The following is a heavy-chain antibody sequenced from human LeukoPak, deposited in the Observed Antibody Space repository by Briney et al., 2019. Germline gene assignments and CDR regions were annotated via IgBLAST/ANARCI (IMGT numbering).Heavy chain of an antibody. Sequence: PSETLSLTCTVSGGSISCYYWSWIRQPPGKGLEWIGYIYYSGSTNYNPSLKSRVTISVHTSKNQFSLKLSSVTAADTAVYYCARETSQKGAHYMDVWGKGTTVTISS. CDR2: IYYSGST. CDR3: ARETSQKGAHYMDV. CDR1: GGSISCYY. J-gene: IGHJ6*03. D-gene: IGHD3-16*01. V-gene: IGHV4-59*01.